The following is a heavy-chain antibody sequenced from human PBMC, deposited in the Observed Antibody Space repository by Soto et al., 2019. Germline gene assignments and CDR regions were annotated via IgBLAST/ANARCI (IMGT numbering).Heavy chain of an antibody. CDR3: ARAEAAADMSVWFVP. D-gene: IGHD6-25*01. CDR1: GYTFTGYY. V-gene: IGHV1-2*04. J-gene: IGHJ5*02. CDR2: INPNSGGT. Sequence: ASVKVSCKASGYTFTGYYMHWVRQAPGQGLEWMGWINPNSGGTNYAQEFQGWVTMTRDTSISTAYMELSRLRSDDTAVYYCARAEAAADMSVWFVPWGQGTLVTVS.